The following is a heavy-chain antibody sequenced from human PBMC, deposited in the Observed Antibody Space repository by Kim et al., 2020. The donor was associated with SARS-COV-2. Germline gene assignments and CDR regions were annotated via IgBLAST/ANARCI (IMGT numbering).Heavy chain of an antibody. CDR1: GFTFSGSA. V-gene: IGHV3-73*01. CDR2: IRSKANSYAT. CDR3: TSDIVVVPAVSTYYYYYGMDV. J-gene: IGHJ6*02. D-gene: IGHD2-2*01. Sequence: GGSLRLSCAASGFTFSGSAMHWVRQASGKGLEWVGRIRSKANSYATAYAASVKGRFTISRDDSKNTAYLQMNSLKTEDTAVYYCTSDIVVVPAVSTYYYYYGMDVWGQGTTVTVSS.